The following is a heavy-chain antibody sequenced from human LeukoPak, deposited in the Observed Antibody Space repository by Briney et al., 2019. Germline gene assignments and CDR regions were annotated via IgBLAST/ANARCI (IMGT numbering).Heavy chain of an antibody. CDR2: IWPSDSDT. V-gene: IGHV5-51*01. Sequence: GESLEISCKGSGYSFTSYWIGWVRQMPGKGLEWMGIIWPSDSDTRYSPSFQGQVTISADKSISTAYLQWSSLKASDTAMYYCARREYCSGGSCYVFRPWGQGTLVTVSS. D-gene: IGHD2-15*01. CDR1: GYSFTSYW. J-gene: IGHJ5*02. CDR3: ARREYCSGGSCYVFRP.